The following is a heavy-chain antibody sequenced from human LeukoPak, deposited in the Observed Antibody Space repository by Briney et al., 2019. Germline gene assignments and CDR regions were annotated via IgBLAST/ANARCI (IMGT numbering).Heavy chain of an antibody. CDR1: GFTFSSYA. J-gene: IGHJ4*02. Sequence: GGSLRLSCAASGFTFSSYAMHWVRQAPGKGLEWVAVISYDGSNKYYADSVKGRFTISRDNSKNTLYLQMNSLRAEDTAVYYCASGYYDILTGYSMTRFDYWGQGTLVTVSS. CDR2: ISYDGSNK. CDR3: ASGYYDILTGYSMTRFDY. D-gene: IGHD3-9*01. V-gene: IGHV3-30-3*01.